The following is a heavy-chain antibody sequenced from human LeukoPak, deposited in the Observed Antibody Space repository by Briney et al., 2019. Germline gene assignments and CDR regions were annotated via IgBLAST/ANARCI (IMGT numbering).Heavy chain of an antibody. V-gene: IGHV3-15*01. Sequence: GGSVRLSCAASGFTFSNAWMSWVRQAPGKGLEWVGRIKSKTDGGTTDYAAPVKGRFTISRDDSKNTLYLQMNSLKTEDTAVYYCTATSGSYWYYFDYWGQGTLVTVSS. J-gene: IGHJ4*02. CDR1: GFTFSNAW. D-gene: IGHD1-26*01. CDR3: TATSGSYWYYFDY. CDR2: IKSKTDGGTT.